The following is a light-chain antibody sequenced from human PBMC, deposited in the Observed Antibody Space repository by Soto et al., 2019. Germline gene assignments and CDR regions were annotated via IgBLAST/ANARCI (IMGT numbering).Light chain of an antibody. V-gene: IGLV1-40*01. J-gene: IGLJ2*01. CDR3: QSYDSSLSAVV. CDR2: VFS. Sequence: QAVVTQPPSVSGAPGQRVTISCTGSSSNIGAGYDVHWYQQLPGTAPKLLMYVFSNRPSGVPDRISGSKSGTSASLAITGLQAEDEADYYCQSYDSSLSAVVFGGGTQLTVL. CDR1: SSNIGAGYD.